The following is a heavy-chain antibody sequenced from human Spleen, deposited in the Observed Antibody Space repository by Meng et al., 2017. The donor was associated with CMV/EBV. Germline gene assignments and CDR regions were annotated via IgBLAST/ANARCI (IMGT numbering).Heavy chain of an antibody. Sequence: SETLSLTCTVSGGSISNNDYYWGWIRQPPGKGLEWIGSIYYGGSTYYNPSLKSRVTISVDTSKNQFSLKLSSVTAADTAVYYCARRGYDDWYFDLWGRGTLVTVSS. J-gene: IGHJ2*01. V-gene: IGHV4-39*01. CDR1: GGSISNNDYY. CDR2: IYYGGST. D-gene: IGHD3-3*01. CDR3: ARRGYDDWYFDL.